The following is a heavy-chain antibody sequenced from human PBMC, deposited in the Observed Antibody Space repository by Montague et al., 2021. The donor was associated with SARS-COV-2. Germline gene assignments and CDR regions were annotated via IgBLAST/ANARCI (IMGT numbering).Heavy chain of an antibody. D-gene: IGHD3-3*01. CDR2: INHTGSA. V-gene: IGHV4-34*01. CDR3: ARGQVTIFGMLIFIPAAGHLDG. J-gene: IGHJ3*01. Sequence: SETLSLTCAVYGGSFTDYYWTWIHQPPGKGLEWIGEINHTGSATYNPSLKSRVTLSVDTSKNQFSLKLQSVTAADTAVYYCARGQVTIFGMLIFIPAAGHLDGWGQGTSVTVSS. CDR1: GGSFTDYY.